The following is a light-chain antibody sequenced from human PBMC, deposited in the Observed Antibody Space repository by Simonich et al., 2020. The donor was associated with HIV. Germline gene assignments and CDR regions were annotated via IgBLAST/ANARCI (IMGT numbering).Light chain of an antibody. CDR1: QRVSSK. J-gene: IGKJ2*01. V-gene: IGKV3-15*01. Sequence: EIVMTQSPATLSVSPGERATLSCRASQRVSSKLAWYQQKPGQAPRLLIYGASTRAIGIPARFSGSGSGTEFTLTISSLQSEDFAVYYCQQYNNWPPYTFGQGTKLEIK. CDR3: QQYNNWPPYT. CDR2: GAS.